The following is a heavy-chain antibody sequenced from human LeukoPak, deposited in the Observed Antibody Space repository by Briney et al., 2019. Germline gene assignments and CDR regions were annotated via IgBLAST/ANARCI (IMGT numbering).Heavy chain of an antibody. Sequence: GASVKVSCKASGYTFTGYYMHWVRQAPGQGLEWMGWINPNSGGTNYAQKFQGRVTMTRDTSISTAYMELSRLRSDDTAVYYCARRMVRGVIDGFDIWGQGTMVTVSS. V-gene: IGHV1-2*02. D-gene: IGHD3-10*01. J-gene: IGHJ3*02. CDR3: ARRMVRGVIDGFDI. CDR1: GYTFTGYY. CDR2: INPNSGGT.